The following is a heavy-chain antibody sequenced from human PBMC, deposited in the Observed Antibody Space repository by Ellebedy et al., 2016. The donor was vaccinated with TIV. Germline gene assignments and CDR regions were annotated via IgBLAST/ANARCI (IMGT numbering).Heavy chain of an antibody. CDR3: ARDMAWGNERVIDAFDI. Sequence: GESLKISCTASGFTFTPYSMNWVRQAPGKGLEWISYISGSTITSYYADSVKGRFSISRDNAKNSLYLQMNGLGVEETAVYFCARDMAWGNERVIDAFDIWGHGTLVTVSS. D-gene: IGHD7-27*01. CDR1: GFTFTPYS. J-gene: IGHJ3*02. V-gene: IGHV3-48*04. CDR2: ISGSTITS.